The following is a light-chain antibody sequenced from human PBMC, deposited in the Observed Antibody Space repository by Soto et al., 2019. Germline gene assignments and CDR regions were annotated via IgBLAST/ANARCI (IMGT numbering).Light chain of an antibody. CDR3: QQYYSWPL. CDR2: DTS. Sequence: EIVMTQSPATLSVSPGEGATLSCRASQSVGNKLAWYQQKPGQPPSLLIYDTSTRDAAVPARVSGSGSGTAFTLTITGLQSEDFAVYSGQQYYSWPLFGPGTKVEI. V-gene: IGKV3-15*01. CDR1: QSVGNK. J-gene: IGKJ3*01.